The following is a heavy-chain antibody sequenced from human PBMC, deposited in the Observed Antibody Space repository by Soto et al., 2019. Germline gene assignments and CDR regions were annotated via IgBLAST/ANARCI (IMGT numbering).Heavy chain of an antibody. CDR1: GGTFSSYA. V-gene: IGHV1-69*01. CDR3: ARMTTVTRSYYYYGMDV. J-gene: IGHJ6*02. CDR2: IIPIFGTA. D-gene: IGHD4-4*01. Sequence: QVQLVQYGAEVKKPRSSVKVSCKASGGTFSSYAISWVRQAPGQGLEWMGGIIPIFGTANYAQKFQGRVTITADESTSTAYMELSSLRSEDTAVYYCARMTTVTRSYYYYGMDVWGQGTTVTVSS.